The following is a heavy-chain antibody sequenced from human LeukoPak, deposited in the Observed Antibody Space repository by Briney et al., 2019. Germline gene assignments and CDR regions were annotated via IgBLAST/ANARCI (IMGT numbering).Heavy chain of an antibody. V-gene: IGHV3-23*01. J-gene: IGHJ4*02. D-gene: IGHD3-3*01. CDR1: GFTFGDYA. CDR3: AKDKSITIFGVVPLDY. CDR2: ISGSGGST. Sequence: HSGGSLRLSCTASGFTFGDYAMSWFRQAPGKGLEWVSAISGSGGSTYYADSVKGRFTISRDNSKNTLYLQMNSLRAEDTAVYYCAKDKSITIFGVVPLDYWGQGTLVTVSS.